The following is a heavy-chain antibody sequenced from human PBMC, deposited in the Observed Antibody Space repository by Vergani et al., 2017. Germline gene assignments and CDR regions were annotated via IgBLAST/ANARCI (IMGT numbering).Heavy chain of an antibody. CDR2: ISHDGNKK. CDR1: GFTFSNYG. CDR3: AKVPLLKEDYYYYYMDV. V-gene: IGHV3-30*18. J-gene: IGHJ6*03. Sequence: QVQLVESGGSVVQPGRSLRLSCAASGFTFSNYGLHWVRQAPGQGLEWVAVISHDGNKKYYVDSVKGRFTISRDNSKNTLYLYMNSLRADDTAVYYCAKVPLLKEDYYYYYMDVWGKGTTVTVSS.